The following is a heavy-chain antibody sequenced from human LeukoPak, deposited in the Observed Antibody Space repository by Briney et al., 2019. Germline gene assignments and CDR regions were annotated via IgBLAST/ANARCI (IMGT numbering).Heavy chain of an antibody. CDR3: AIFSHYDYVWGSSPFDY. V-gene: IGHV4-39*01. CDR1: VGSISSSCYY. J-gene: IGHJ4*02. D-gene: IGHD3-16*01. CDR2: IYYSGST. Sequence: SEPLSLTCTLSVGSISSSCYYWGWIRQPPGKGLEWLGSIYYSGSTYYNPSLKSRVTISVDTSKNQFSLKLSSVTAADTAVYYCAIFSHYDYVWGSSPFDYWGQGTLVTVSS.